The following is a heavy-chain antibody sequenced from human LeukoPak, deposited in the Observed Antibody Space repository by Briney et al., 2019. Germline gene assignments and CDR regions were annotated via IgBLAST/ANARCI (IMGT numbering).Heavy chain of an antibody. V-gene: IGHV3-21*01. J-gene: IGHJ6*03. CDR1: GFTFSSYS. Sequence: GGSLRLSCAASGFTFSSYSMNCVRHAPGRGLEGGSYISSSSGYIYYADSLKGRFNISRDNAKNSLYLQMNSLRAEDTAVYYCARDPYSGTYSDYYYYYMDVWGKGTTVTVSS. D-gene: IGHD1-26*01. CDR3: ARDPYSGTYSDYYYYYMDV. CDR2: ISSSSGYI.